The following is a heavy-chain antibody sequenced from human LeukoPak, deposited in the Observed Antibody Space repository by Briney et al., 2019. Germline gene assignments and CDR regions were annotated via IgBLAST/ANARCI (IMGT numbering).Heavy chain of an antibody. CDR3: AGLYGGNDWYYFDY. Sequence: GESLKISCKGSGYSFTSHWISWVRQMPGKGLEWMGRIDPSDSYTNYSPSFQGHVTISADKSISTAYLQWSSLKASDTAMYYCAGLYGGNDWYYFDYWGQGTLVTVSS. J-gene: IGHJ4*02. CDR2: IDPSDSYT. V-gene: IGHV5-10-1*01. CDR1: GYSFTSHW. D-gene: IGHD4-23*01.